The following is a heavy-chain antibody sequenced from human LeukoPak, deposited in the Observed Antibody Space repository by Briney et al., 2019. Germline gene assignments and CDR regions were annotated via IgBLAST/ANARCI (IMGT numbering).Heavy chain of an antibody. CDR2: IRGKGNNYAT. V-gene: IGHV3-73*01. D-gene: IGHD2-2*01. CDR1: GFTFSGSA. Sequence: PGGSLRLSCAASGFTFSGSAVHWVRQASGKGREWGGRIRGKGNNYATAYGASVKGRFTISRYDSKNTAYLQMNSLKTEDTAVYYCIIPQDIVVVPVERMAFDIWGQGTTVTVSS. CDR3: IIPQDIVVVPVERMAFDI. J-gene: IGHJ3*02.